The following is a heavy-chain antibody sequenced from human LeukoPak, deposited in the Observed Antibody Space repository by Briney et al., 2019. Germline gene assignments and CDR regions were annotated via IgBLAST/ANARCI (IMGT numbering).Heavy chain of an antibody. CDR3: ARGLYYDLLTGYTSYYMDV. Sequence: GGSLRLSCVASGFTFGDYYMSWIRQAPGNGLEWVSYISSAAVTMYEADSVKGRFTISRDNAKNSLYLQMNSLKAEDTALYYCARGLYYDLLTGYTSYYMDVWGKGTTVTVSS. J-gene: IGHJ6*04. D-gene: IGHD3-9*01. CDR2: ISSAAVTM. V-gene: IGHV3-11*01. CDR1: GFTFGDYY.